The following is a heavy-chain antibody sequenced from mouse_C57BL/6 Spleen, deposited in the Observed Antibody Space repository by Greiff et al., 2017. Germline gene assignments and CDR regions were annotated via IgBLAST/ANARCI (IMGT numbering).Heavy chain of an antibody. Sequence: QVQLQQPGAELVKPGASVKLSCKASGYTFTSYWMHWVKQRPGQGLEWIGMVNPNSGSTNYNEKFKSKATLTVDKSSSTAYMQLSSLTSEGSAVYYCAGEDPPWFAYWGQGTLVTVSA. J-gene: IGHJ3*01. CDR2: VNPNSGST. V-gene: IGHV1-64*01. CDR1: GYTFTSYW. CDR3: AGEDPPWFAY.